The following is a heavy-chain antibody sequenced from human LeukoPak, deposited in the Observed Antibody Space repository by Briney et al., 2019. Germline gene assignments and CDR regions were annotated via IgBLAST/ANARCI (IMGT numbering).Heavy chain of an antibody. V-gene: IGHV1-2*02. CDR3: ARSKKDDIVVVAAELDY. CDR2: INPNSGGT. CDR1: GYTFTGYY. J-gene: IGHJ4*02. Sequence: GASVKVSCKASGYTFTGYYMHWVRQAPGQGLEWMGWINPNSGGTNYAQKFQGRVTMTRDTSISTAYMELSRLRYDDTAVYYCARSKKDDIVVVAAELDYWGQGTLVTVSS. D-gene: IGHD2-2*01.